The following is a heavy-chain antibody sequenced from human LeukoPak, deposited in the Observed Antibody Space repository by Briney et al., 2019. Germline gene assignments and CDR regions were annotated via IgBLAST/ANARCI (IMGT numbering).Heavy chain of an antibody. D-gene: IGHD3-9*01. CDR3: VRDHFYDCSGYCDH. CDR1: GFTFASNY. V-gene: IGHV3-66*01. J-gene: IGHJ4*02. Sequence: PGGSLRLSCAVSGFTFASNYMSWVRQAPGKGLEWVSVIYAGGTTNYADSVRARFTISRDNSANTLYLQMDNLRVEDTAVYYCVRDHFYDCSGYCDHWGQGTRVTVSS. CDR2: IYAGGTT.